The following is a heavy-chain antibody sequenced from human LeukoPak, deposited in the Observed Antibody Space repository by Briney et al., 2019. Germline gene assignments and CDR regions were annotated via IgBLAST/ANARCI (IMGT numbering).Heavy chain of an antibody. CDR3: ARGEAVAGSYYYYYMDV. D-gene: IGHD6-19*01. CDR2: MNPNSGNT. Sequence: ASVKVSCKASVYTFTSYDINWVRQATVQGVEWMGWMNPNSGNTGYAQKFQGRVTMTRNTSISTAYMELSSLRSEDTAVYYCARGEAVAGSYYYYYMDVWGKGTTVTISS. CDR1: VYTFTSYD. V-gene: IGHV1-8*01. J-gene: IGHJ6*03.